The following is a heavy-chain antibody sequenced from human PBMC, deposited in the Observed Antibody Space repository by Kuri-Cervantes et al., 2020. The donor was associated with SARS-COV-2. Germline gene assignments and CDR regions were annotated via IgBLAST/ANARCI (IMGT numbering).Heavy chain of an antibody. Sequence: SVKVSCKASGGTFSSYAISWVRQAPGQGLEWMGGIIPIFGAANYAQKFQGRVTITADESTSTAYMELSSLRSEDTAVYYCARDVGFGYSFGHSYGMDVWGQGTTVTVSS. CDR2: IIPIFGAA. CDR1: GGTFSSYA. J-gene: IGHJ6*02. CDR3: ARDVGFGYSFGHSYGMDV. V-gene: IGHV1-69*13. D-gene: IGHD5-18*01.